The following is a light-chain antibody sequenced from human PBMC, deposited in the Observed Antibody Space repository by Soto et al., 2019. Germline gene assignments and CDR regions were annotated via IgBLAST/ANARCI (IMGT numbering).Light chain of an antibody. CDR3: SSLTIITTYV. CDR1: SSDVGGYNY. CDR2: DVN. J-gene: IGLJ1*01. Sequence: QSVLTQPASVSGSPGQSITISCTGTSSDVGGYNYVSWYQQHPGKAPKLMIYDVNNRPSGVSNRFSGSKSGNTASLTISGLQAEDEADYYCSSLTIITTYVFGTGTKVTVL. V-gene: IGLV2-14*01.